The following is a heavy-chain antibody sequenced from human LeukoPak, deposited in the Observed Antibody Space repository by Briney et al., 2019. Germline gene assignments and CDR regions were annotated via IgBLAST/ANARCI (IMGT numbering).Heavy chain of an antibody. CDR2: INPNSGGT. J-gene: IGHJ4*02. CDR1: GYTFIGHY. D-gene: IGHD1-26*01. V-gene: IGHV1-2*02. CDR3: ARGSWESGLFDY. Sequence: ASVKVSCKTSGYTFIGHYMHWVRQAPGQGLEWMGWINPNSGGTNYAQKFQGRVTMTRDTSISTAYMELSRLRSDDTAVYYCARGSWESGLFDYWGQGTLVTVSS.